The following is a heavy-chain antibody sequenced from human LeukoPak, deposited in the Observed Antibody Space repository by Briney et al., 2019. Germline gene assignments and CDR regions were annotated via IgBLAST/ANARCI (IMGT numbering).Heavy chain of an antibody. CDR1: GFTFSSYS. Sequence: VGSLRLSCAASGFTFSSYSMNWVRQAPGKGLEWVSSIIRSGTYIYYADSVKGRFSISRDNSKNSLFLEMSSLRTEDTAMYYCARESGKFDYWGQGTLVPVSS. J-gene: IGHJ4*02. CDR2: IIRSGTYI. CDR3: ARESGKFDY. V-gene: IGHV3-21*04.